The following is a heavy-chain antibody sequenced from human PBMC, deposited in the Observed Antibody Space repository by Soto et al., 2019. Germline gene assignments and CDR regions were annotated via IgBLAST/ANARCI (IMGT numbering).Heavy chain of an antibody. CDR2: IYYSGST. CDR3: ARHFTTTEVTTAFDI. Sequence: SETLSLTCTVSGGSISSSSYYWGWIRQPPGKGLEWIGSIYYSGSTYYNPSLKSRVTISVATSKNQFSLKLSSVTAADTAVYYCARHFTTTEVTTAFDIWGQGTMVTVSS. CDR1: GGSISSSSYY. V-gene: IGHV4-39*01. D-gene: IGHD4-17*01. J-gene: IGHJ3*02.